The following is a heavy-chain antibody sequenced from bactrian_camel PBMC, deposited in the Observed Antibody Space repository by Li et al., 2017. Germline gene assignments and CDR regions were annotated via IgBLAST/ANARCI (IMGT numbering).Heavy chain of an antibody. CDR1: GYTYNRNC. CDR2: IDTAGAA. D-gene: IGHD2*01. V-gene: IGHV3S53*01. Sequence: HVQLVESGGDLVQPGGSLTLSCAASGYTYNRNCMAWFRQAPGQEREGVAAIDTAGAATYTYSVQGRFTISKDNAKNILYLQMNSLKPEDNAMYYCAAANKWGPTVGYDRSGMCPYNYWGQGTQVTVS. CDR3: AAANKWGPTVGYDRSGMCPYNY. J-gene: IGHJ4*01.